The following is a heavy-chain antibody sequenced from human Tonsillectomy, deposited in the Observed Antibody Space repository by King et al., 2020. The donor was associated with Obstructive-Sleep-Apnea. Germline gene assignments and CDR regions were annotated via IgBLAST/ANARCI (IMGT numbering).Heavy chain of an antibody. D-gene: IGHD3-16*02. CDR1: GGSISSYY. CDR2: IYYSGST. V-gene: IGHV4-59*08. Sequence: VQLQESGPGLVKPSETLSLTCTVSGGSISSYYWSWIRQPPGKGLEWIGYIYYSGSTNYNPSLKSRVTISVDTSKNRFSLMLSSVTAADTAVYYCASHAAAGSSGDPYDDVWGSYRSSQYYFDCWGQGTLVTVSS. J-gene: IGHJ4*02. CDR3: ASHAAAGSSGDPYDDVWGSYRSSQYYFDC.